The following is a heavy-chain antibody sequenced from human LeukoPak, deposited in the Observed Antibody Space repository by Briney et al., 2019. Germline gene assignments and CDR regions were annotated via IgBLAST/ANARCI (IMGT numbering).Heavy chain of an antibody. Sequence: PGRSLRLSCAASGFTFSSYGMHWVRQAPGKGLEWVAVISYDGSNKYYADSVKGRFTISRDNSKNTLYLQMNSLRAEDTAVYYCAKDHLWFGESIPGYWGQGTLVTVSS. CDR3: AKDHLWFGESIPGY. CDR1: GFTFSSYG. V-gene: IGHV3-30*18. CDR2: ISYDGSNK. D-gene: IGHD3-10*01. J-gene: IGHJ4*02.